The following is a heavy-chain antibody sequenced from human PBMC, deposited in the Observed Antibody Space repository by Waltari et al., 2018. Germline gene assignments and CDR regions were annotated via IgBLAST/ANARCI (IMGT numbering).Heavy chain of an antibody. V-gene: IGHV3-7*01. CDR2: INHDGSGI. CDR1: GFSFSNSW. CDR3: SWSLDY. Sequence: EVQLVESGGGLVQPGGSLRLSCAASGFSFSNSWMDWVRQAPGKGLDWLANINHDGSGISYVDSVKGRVTIARDNAKNSLYLQMNSLRAEDTAIYYCSWSLDYLGHGTLVTVSS. J-gene: IGHJ4*01.